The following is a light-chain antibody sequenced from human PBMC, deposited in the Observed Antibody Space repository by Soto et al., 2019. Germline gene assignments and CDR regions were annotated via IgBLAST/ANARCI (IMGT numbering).Light chain of an antibody. J-gene: IGKJ1*01. CDR2: DAS. V-gene: IGKV1-5*01. CDR3: LRYNAFSQT. CDR1: QSMNDW. Sequence: DIQMTQSPSTLSASVGDRVTITCRASQSMNDWLAWYQQKPGKAPKVLIYDASSLQSGFPSRFSGSGSGTEFNLTIDSLQPDDVATYYCLRYNAFSQTFGQGTKVEI.